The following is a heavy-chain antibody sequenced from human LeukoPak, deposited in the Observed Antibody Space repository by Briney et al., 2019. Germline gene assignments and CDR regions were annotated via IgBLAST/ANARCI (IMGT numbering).Heavy chain of an antibody. CDR1: GYTFTSYG. CDR3: ARDHRGCSSTSCYLSPPDY. J-gene: IGHJ4*02. V-gene: IGHV1-18*01. Sequence: GASVKVSCKASGYTFTSYGISWVRQAPGQGLEWMGWISAYNGNTNYAQKLQGRVTMTTDTSTSTAYMEPRSLRSDDTAVYYCARDHRGCSSTSCYLSPPDYWGQGTLVTVSS. D-gene: IGHD2-2*01. CDR2: ISAYNGNT.